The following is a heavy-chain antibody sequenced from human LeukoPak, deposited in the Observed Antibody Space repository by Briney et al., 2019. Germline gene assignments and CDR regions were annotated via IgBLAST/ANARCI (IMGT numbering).Heavy chain of an antibody. J-gene: IGHJ4*02. V-gene: IGHV5-51*01. D-gene: IGHD3-10*01. CDR3: ARRTRGLLWLGESFDY. Sequence: GESLKISCQVSGYSFPTYWIGWVRQMPGKGLEWMGIIHPGDSDTRYSPSFQGQVTISADKSISTAYLQWSSLKASDTAIYYCARRTRGLLWLGESFDYWGQRTLVTVSS. CDR1: GYSFPTYW. CDR2: IHPGDSDT.